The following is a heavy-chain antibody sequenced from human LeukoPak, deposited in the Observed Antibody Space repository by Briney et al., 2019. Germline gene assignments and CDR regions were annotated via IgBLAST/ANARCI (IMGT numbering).Heavy chain of an antibody. V-gene: IGHV3-30-3*01. CDR2: ISYDGSNK. CDR3: ARVRDYAVDY. CDR1: GFTFSNYA. Sequence: GGSLRLSCVASGFTFSNYAVSWFRQAPGKGLEWVAVISYDGSNKYYADSVKGRFTISRDNSKNTLYLQMNSLRAENTAVYYCARVRDYAVDYWGQGTLVTVSS. J-gene: IGHJ4*02. D-gene: IGHD4-17*01.